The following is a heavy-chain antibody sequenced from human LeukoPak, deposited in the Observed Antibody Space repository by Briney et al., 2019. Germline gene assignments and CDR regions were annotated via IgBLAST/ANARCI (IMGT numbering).Heavy chain of an antibody. CDR3: ARGATRLHDAFDI. CDR2: IYSGGST. CDR1: GFTVSSNY. D-gene: IGHD2-15*01. J-gene: IGHJ3*02. V-gene: IGHV3-53*01. Sequence: GSLRLSCAASGFTVSSNYMSWVRQAPGKGLEWVSVIYSGGSTYYADSVKGRFTISRDNSKNTLYLQMNSLRAEDTAVYYCARGATRLHDAFDIWGQGTMVTVSS.